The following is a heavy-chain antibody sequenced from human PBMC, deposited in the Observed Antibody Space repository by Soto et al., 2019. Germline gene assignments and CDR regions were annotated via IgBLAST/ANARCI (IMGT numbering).Heavy chain of an antibody. Sequence: QVQLQESGPGLVKPSETLSLTCTVSGGSISTYHWSWIRQPPGKGLEWIGYIYDSGITKYNPSLKSRVTISVDTSKNQFSLKLSSVTAADTAVYYCARQAHLSGYDDYWGQGTLVTVSS. CDR3: ARQAHLSGYDDY. D-gene: IGHD5-12*01. CDR1: GGSISTYH. J-gene: IGHJ4*02. V-gene: IGHV4-59*08. CDR2: IYDSGIT.